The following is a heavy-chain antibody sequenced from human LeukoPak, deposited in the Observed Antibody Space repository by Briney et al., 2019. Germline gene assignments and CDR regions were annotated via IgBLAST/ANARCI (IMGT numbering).Heavy chain of an antibody. CDR3: ARAQYYYDSSGYTYYFDY. CDR1: GFTFSDYS. D-gene: IGHD3-22*01. Sequence: PGGSLRLSCAASGFTFSDYSMIWVRQAPGKGLEWVSYIRSRSSTIYNADSGSPIYYADSVKGRFTISRDNVKKTLYLEMNSLRAEDTAVYYCARAQYYYDSSGYTYYFDYWGQGTLVTVSS. J-gene: IGHJ4*02. CDR2: IRSRSSTIYNADSGSPI. V-gene: IGHV3-48*01.